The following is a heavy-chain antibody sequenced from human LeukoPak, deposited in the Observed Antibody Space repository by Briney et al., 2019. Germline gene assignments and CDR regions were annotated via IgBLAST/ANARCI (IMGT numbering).Heavy chain of an antibody. D-gene: IGHD2-21*02. CDR2: ITGSSRST. Sequence: PGGSLRLSCAASGFTFSNFGMHWVRQAPGKGLEWVSAITGSSRSTYYADSVKGRFTISRDNSKNTLYLQMNSLRVEDTAVYYCAKGLVDGGDYYFDYWGQGTLVTVSS. J-gene: IGHJ4*02. V-gene: IGHV3-23*01. CDR1: GFTFSNFG. CDR3: AKGLVDGGDYYFDY.